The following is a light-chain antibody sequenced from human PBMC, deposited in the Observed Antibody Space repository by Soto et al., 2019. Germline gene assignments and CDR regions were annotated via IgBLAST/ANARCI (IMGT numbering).Light chain of an antibody. Sequence: QSALAQPASVSGSPGQSITISCTGTSRDVGGYNYVSWYQQHPGKAPKFMIYEVSNRPSGVSNRFSGSKSGNTASLTISGLQAEDEADYYCSSYTSSSTLVVFGGGTKLTVL. J-gene: IGLJ2*01. V-gene: IGLV2-14*01. CDR2: EVS. CDR3: SSYTSSSTLVV. CDR1: SRDVGGYNY.